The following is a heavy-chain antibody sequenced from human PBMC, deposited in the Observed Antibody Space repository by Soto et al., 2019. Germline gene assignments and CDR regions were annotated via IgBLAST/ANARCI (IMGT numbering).Heavy chain of an antibody. CDR3: ARGRGGGFGDV. V-gene: IGHV3-74*01. Sequence: EVQLVESGGGLVQPGGSLRLSCAASGFTFSTYYMWWVRQAPGKGLVWVARITSDGSSTTYADSVKGRFTISRDNAKNTLYLQMNSLGDEDTAVYSCARGRGGGFGDVWGQGTTVTVSS. CDR2: ITSDGSST. D-gene: IGHD3-10*01. J-gene: IGHJ6*02. CDR1: GFTFSTYY.